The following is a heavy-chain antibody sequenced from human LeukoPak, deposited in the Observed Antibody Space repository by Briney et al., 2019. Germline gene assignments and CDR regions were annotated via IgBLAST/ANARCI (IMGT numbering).Heavy chain of an antibody. CDR1: GGSVSSGSYY. V-gene: IGHV4-61*01. CDR2: IYYSGST. Sequence: ASETLSLTCTVSGGSVSSGSYYWSWIRQPPGKGLEWIGYIYYSGSTNYNPSLKCRVTISVDTSKNQFSLKLSSVTAADTAVYYCARGRTYATRFDYWGRGTLVTVSS. CDR3: ARGRTYATRFDY. D-gene: IGHD2-2*01. J-gene: IGHJ4*02.